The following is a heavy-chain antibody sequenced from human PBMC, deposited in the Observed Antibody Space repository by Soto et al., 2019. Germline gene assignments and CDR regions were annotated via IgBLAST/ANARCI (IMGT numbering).Heavy chain of an antibody. D-gene: IGHD3-16*02. Sequence: PGGSLRLSCAASGFTFSSSAMNWVRQAPGKGLEWVSSTGGISGMTFFADSVKGRFTVSRDTSKNTLYLEMNTLRVEDTAVYYCAKGNLSEPMYYFDYWGQGTPVTVSS. CDR3: AKGNLSEPMYYFDY. V-gene: IGHV3-23*01. CDR1: GFTFSSSA. J-gene: IGHJ4*02. CDR2: TGGISGMT.